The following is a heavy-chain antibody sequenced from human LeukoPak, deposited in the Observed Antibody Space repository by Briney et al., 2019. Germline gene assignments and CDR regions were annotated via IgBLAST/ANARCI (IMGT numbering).Heavy chain of an antibody. J-gene: IGHJ4*02. Sequence: ASVKVSCKASGGTFSSYAISWVRQAPGQGLEWMGIINPSGGSTSYAQKFQGRVTMTRDTSTSTVYMELSSLRSEDTAVYYCASNYGSGSYFDYWGQGTLVTVSS. CDR3: ASNYGSGSYFDY. CDR1: GGTFSSYA. D-gene: IGHD3-10*01. V-gene: IGHV1-46*03. CDR2: INPSGGST.